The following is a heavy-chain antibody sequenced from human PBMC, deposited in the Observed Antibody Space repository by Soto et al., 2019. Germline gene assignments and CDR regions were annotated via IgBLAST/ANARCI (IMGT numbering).Heavy chain of an antibody. CDR3: ARDVAVAGNSYGMEV. D-gene: IGHD6-19*01. V-gene: IGHV1-18*04. CDR1: GYRLTSYG. CDR2: ISAYNSNT. J-gene: IGHJ6*02. Sequence: XSVKVSCKTAGYRLTSYGIAWGRQAPGQGLEWMGWISAYNSNTDYAQSLQDRVTMTTDTSTNTGYMELRSLRVDDTAVYYCARDVAVAGNSYGMEVWGQGTTVTVSS.